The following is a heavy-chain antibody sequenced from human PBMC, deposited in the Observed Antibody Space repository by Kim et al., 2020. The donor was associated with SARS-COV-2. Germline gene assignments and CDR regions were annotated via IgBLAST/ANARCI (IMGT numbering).Heavy chain of an antibody. Sequence: GGSLRLSCAASGFTFSSYGMHWVRQAPGKGLEWVAVISYDGSNKYYADSVKGRFTISRDNSKNTLYLQMNSLRAEDTAVYYCARSNSGSPYYYYGMDVWGQGTTVTVSS. CDR3: ARSNSGSPYYYYGMDV. V-gene: IGHV3-33*05. CDR2: ISYDGSNK. D-gene: IGHD3-10*01. CDR1: GFTFSSYG. J-gene: IGHJ6*02.